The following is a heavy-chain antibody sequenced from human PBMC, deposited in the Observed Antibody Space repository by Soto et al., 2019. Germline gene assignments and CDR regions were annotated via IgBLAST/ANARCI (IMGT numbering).Heavy chain of an antibody. J-gene: IGHJ2*01. CDR3: ARVDTAMDISYWYFDL. Sequence: QVQLVQSGAEVKKPGSSVKVSCKASGGTFSSYAISWVRQAPGQGLEWMGGIIPIFGTANYAQKFQGRVTITADESTSTAYMELSSVRSEDTAVYYCARVDTAMDISYWYFDLWGRGTLVTVSS. CDR2: IIPIFGTA. D-gene: IGHD5-18*01. CDR1: GGTFSSYA. V-gene: IGHV1-69*01.